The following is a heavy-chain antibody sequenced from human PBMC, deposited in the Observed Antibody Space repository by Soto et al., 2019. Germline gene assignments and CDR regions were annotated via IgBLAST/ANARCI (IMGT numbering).Heavy chain of an antibody. J-gene: IGHJ3*02. CDR1: GFTLSSYS. Sequence: GRSLRLSCAASGFTLSSYSMNWVRQAPGKGLEWVSSISSSSSYIYYADSVKGRFTISRDNAKNSLYLQMNSLRAEDTAVYYCAREPYRSPFIAVDIWGQGKMVPVS. V-gene: IGHV3-21*01. D-gene: IGHD6-13*01. CDR3: AREPYRSPFIAVDI. CDR2: ISSSSSYI.